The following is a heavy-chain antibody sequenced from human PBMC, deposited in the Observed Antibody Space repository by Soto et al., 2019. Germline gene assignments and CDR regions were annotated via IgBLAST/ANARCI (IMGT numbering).Heavy chain of an antibody. Sequence: QVQLQESGPGLVKPSQTLSLTCTVSGGSISSGGYYWSWIRQHPGKGLEWIGYIYYSGSTYYNPSLKSRVTIAVDTSKNQFSLKLSSVTAADTAVYYCAREWFGELGDWFDPWGQGTLVTVSS. CDR1: GGSISSGGYY. J-gene: IGHJ5*02. D-gene: IGHD3-10*01. CDR3: AREWFGELGDWFDP. CDR2: IYYSGST. V-gene: IGHV4-31*03.